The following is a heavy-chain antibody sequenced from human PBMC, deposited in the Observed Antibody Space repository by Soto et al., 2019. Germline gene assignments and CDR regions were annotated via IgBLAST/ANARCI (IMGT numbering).Heavy chain of an antibody. D-gene: IGHD3-3*02. CDR2: ISATSVYM. Sequence: EVQLVESGGGLVKPGGSLRLSCAASGFTFRAYTMNWVRQAPGKGLEWVSSISATSVYMFYADSVRGRFTISRDNAKNSLYLQMNSLRAEDTAVYSCVSREGAFDFHHWGQGTLVTVSS. V-gene: IGHV3-21*01. CDR1: GFTFRAYT. CDR3: VSREGAFDFHH. J-gene: IGHJ1*01.